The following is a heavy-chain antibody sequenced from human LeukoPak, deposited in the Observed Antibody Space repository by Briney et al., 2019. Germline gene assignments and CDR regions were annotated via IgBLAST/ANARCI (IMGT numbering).Heavy chain of an antibody. V-gene: IGHV5-51*01. CDR2: IFPGDSDT. Sequence: PGESRKISCKGSGYTFTSYWIVWVRQMPGKGPEWMGMIFPGDSDTKYSPSFEGQITISADKSISSAYLQWSSLKASDTAIYYCARLRDNWEDYWGQGTLVTVSS. D-gene: IGHD1-20*01. CDR1: GYTFTSYW. J-gene: IGHJ4*02. CDR3: ARLRDNWEDY.